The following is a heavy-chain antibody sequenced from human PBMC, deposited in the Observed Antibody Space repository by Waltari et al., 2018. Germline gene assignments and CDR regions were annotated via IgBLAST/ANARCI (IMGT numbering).Heavy chain of an antibody. J-gene: IGHJ3*02. CDR2: IYHSGST. CDR1: GYSISSGYD. V-gene: IGHV4-38-2*01. Sequence: VQLQESGPGLVKPSETLSLTCAVSGYSISSGYDRGWIRQPPGKGLEWIGSIYHSGSTYYNPSLKSRVTISVDTSKNQFSLKLSSVTAADTAVYYCARSTLNDAFDIWGQGTMVTVSS. CDR3: ARSTLNDAFDI.